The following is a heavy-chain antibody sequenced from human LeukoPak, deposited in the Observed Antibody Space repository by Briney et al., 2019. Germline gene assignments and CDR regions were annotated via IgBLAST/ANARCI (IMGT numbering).Heavy chain of an antibody. J-gene: IGHJ5*02. CDR1: GGSISSSSYY. CDR3: ATQQCSGGSCYSRAIWFDP. Sequence: SETLSLTCTVSGGSISSSSYYWGWIRQPPGKGLEWIASMYHSGNTYYNPSLKSRVTVSVDTSKNQFSLKLNSVTAADTAVYYCATQQCSGGSCYSRAIWFDPWGQGALVTVSS. V-gene: IGHV4-39*01. D-gene: IGHD2-15*01. CDR2: MYHSGNT.